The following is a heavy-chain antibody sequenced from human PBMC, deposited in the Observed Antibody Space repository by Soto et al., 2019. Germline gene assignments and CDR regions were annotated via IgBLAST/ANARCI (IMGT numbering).Heavy chain of an antibody. Sequence: GGSLRLSCAASGFTFSSYSMDWVRQAPGKGLEWVSSISSSSSYIYYADSVKGRFTISRDNAKNSLYLQMNSLRAEDTAVYYCARESEDLTSNFDYWGQGTLVTVSS. CDR1: GFTFSSYS. V-gene: IGHV3-21*01. CDR3: ARESEDLTSNFDY. J-gene: IGHJ4*02. CDR2: ISSSSSYI.